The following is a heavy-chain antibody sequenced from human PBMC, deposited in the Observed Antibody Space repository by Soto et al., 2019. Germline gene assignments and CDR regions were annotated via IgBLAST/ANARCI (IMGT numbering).Heavy chain of an antibody. Sequence: QVQLQESGPGLVKPSQTLSLTCTVSGGSISSGGYCWNWIRQHPGKGLEWIGYIYYSGGTYYNPSRKSPLSNSLHKSKNNISLKMTTETAADKPVYYCAADRHGNGWSNGFDPWGQGTLVTVSS. CDR2: IYYSGGT. J-gene: IGHJ5*02. V-gene: IGHV4-31*01. CDR3: AADRHGNGWSNGFDP. CDR1: GGSISSGGYC. D-gene: IGHD6-19*01.